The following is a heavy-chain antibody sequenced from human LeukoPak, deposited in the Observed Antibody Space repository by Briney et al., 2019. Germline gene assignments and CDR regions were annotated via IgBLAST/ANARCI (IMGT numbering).Heavy chain of an antibody. Sequence: PSETLSLTCTVSGGSVISGSSYWGWIRQPPGTGLEWIGNIFYSGSTYYNPSLQSRVTISLDTSQNRFSPTLNSVTAADTAVYYCARAHSIASYYYGVDVWGQGTTVTVSS. D-gene: IGHD6-13*01. CDR1: GGSVISGSSY. J-gene: IGHJ6*02. CDR3: ARAHSIASYYYGVDV. V-gene: IGHV4-39*07. CDR2: IFYSGST.